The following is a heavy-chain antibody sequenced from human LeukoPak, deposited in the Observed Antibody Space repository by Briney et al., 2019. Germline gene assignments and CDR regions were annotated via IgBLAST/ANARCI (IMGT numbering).Heavy chain of an antibody. Sequence: GGSLRLSCAASGFTFSSYWMHWVRQAPGKGLVWVSRINSDGSGTTYADFVKGRFTISRDNAKNTLYLQMNSLRAEDTAVYYCANSRWSGYLDYWGQGALVTVSS. J-gene: IGHJ4*02. CDR2: INSDGSGT. D-gene: IGHD3-3*01. CDR3: ANSRWSGYLDY. V-gene: IGHV3-74*01. CDR1: GFTFSSYW.